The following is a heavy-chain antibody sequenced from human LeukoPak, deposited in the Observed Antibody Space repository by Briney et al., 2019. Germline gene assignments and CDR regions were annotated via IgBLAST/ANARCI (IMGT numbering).Heavy chain of an antibody. V-gene: IGHV1-18*01. CDR3: ARDNFDSVWHGEVVGYMDV. J-gene: IGHJ6*03. D-gene: IGHD6-19*01. Sequence: RASVKVSCKASGYTFMTYGISWVRQAPGQGLEWMGWISAYKGKTTYAQKFQGRVTMTTDTSTSTAYMELRSLRYDDTAMYYCARDNFDSVWHGEVVGYMDVWGKGTTVTVSS. CDR1: GYTFMTYG. CDR2: ISAYKGKT.